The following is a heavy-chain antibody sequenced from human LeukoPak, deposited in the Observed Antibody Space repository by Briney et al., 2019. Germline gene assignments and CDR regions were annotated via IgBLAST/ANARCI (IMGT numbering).Heavy chain of an antibody. Sequence: SETLSLTCTVSGGSISSYYWSWIRRPPGKGLEWIGYIYYSGSTNYNPSLKSRVTISVDTSKNQFSLKLSSVTAADTAVYYCARYTTAMVKDAFDIWGQGTMVTVSS. CDR3: ARYTTAMVKDAFDI. D-gene: IGHD5-18*01. CDR1: GGSISSYY. CDR2: IYYSGST. V-gene: IGHV4-59*08. J-gene: IGHJ3*02.